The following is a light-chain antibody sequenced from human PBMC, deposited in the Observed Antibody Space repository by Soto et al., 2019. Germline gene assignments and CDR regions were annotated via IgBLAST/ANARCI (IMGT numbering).Light chain of an antibody. CDR1: SGHSSYA. J-gene: IGLJ1*01. CDR3: QTWATGIRV. Sequence: QLVLTQSPSASASLGASVKLTCTLSSGHSSYAIAWHQQQPEKGPRYLMKLNSDGSHSKGDGIPDRFSGSSSGAERYLTISSLQSEDDADYYCQTWATGIRVFGTGTKLTVL. V-gene: IGLV4-69*02. CDR2: LNSDGSH.